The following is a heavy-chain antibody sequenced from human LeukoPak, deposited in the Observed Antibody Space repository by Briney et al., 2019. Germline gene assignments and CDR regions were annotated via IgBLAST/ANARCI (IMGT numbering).Heavy chain of an antibody. CDR1: GYTFTGYY. CDR2: INPNSGGT. CDR3: ARDPYDFWSGYPHNWFDP. V-gene: IGHV1-2*02. Sequence: ASVKVSCKASGYTFTGYYKHWVRQAPGQGLEWMGWINPNSGGTNYAQKFQGRVTMTRDTSISTAYMELSRLRSDDTAVYYCARDPYDFWSGYPHNWFDPWGQGTLVTVSS. J-gene: IGHJ5*02. D-gene: IGHD3-3*01.